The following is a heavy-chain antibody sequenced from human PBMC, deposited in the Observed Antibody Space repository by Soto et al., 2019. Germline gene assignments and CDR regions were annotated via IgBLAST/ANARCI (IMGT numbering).Heavy chain of an antibody. V-gene: IGHV4-61*01. Sequence: QVQLQESGPGLVKPSETLSLTCTVSGGSVSSGSYYWSWIRQPPGKGLEWIGYIYYSGSTNYNPSLKSRVTISVDTSKNQFSLKLSSVTAADTAVYYCASVVAAAGTSPYFDYWGQGTLVTVSS. D-gene: IGHD6-13*01. J-gene: IGHJ4*02. CDR2: IYYSGST. CDR3: ASVVAAAGTSPYFDY. CDR1: GGSVSSGSYY.